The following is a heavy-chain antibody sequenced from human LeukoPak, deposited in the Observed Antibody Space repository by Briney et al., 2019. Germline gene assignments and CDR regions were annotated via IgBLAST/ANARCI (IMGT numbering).Heavy chain of an antibody. D-gene: IGHD1-26*01. CDR2: IYSSGST. CDR3: ARQVGAPHYYYYYYMDV. CDR1: GGSISSYY. J-gene: IGHJ6*03. V-gene: IGHV4-4*07. Sequence: SETLSLTCTVSGGSISSYYWSWIRQPAGKGLEWIGRIYSSGSTNYNPSLKSRVTMSVDTSKNQFSLKLTSVTAADTAVYYCARQVGAPHYYYYYYMDVWGKGTTVTISS.